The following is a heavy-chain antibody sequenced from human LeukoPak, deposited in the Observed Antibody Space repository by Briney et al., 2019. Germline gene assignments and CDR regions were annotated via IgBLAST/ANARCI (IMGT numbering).Heavy chain of an antibody. D-gene: IGHD2-2*01. V-gene: IGHV4-34*01. J-gene: IGHJ5*02. Sequence: SETLSLTCAVYGGSFSGYYWSWIRQPPGKGLEWIGEINHSGSTNYNPSLKSRVTISVDTSKNQFSLKLSSVTAADTAVYHCARGGAIVVVPAAKRNWFDPWGQGTLVTVSS. CDR3: ARGGAIVVVPAAKRNWFDP. CDR2: INHSGST. CDR1: GGSFSGYY.